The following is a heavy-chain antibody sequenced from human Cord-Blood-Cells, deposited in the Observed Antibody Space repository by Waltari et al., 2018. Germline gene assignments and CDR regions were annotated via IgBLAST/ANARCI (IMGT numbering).Heavy chain of an antibody. CDR1: GFTSSRNY. Sequence: EVQLVESVGGLVQPGGSLRLSCAASGFTSSRNYMSCVRQAPGKGLEWVSVIDSGGSTYYADSVKGRFTISRHNSKNTLYLQMNSLRAEDTAVYYCARDQSDAFDIWGQGTMVTVSS. CDR2: IDSGGST. J-gene: IGHJ3*02. CDR3: ARDQSDAFDI. V-gene: IGHV3-53*04.